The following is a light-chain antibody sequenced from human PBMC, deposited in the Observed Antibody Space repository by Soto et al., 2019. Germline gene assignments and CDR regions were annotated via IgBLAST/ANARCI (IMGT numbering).Light chain of an antibody. CDR2: DAS. Sequence: DIQMTQSPSTLSASVGDRVTITCRASQSISSWLAWYQQKPGKAPKLLIYDASSLESGVPSRFSGSGSGTEFTLTISSLQPDDFATYYCQQYNSSPNTFGQGTKLEIK. V-gene: IGKV1-5*01. CDR3: QQYNSSPNT. CDR1: QSISSW. J-gene: IGKJ2*01.